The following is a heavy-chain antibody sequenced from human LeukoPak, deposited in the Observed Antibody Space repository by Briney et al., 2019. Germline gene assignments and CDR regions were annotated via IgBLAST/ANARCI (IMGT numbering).Heavy chain of an antibody. V-gene: IGHV4-31*03. Sequence: SQTLSLTCTVSGGSISSGGYYWSWIRQHPGKGLEWIGYIYYSGSTYYNPSLKSRVTISVDTSKNQFSLKLSSVTAADTAVYYCARDVPELDAFDIWGQGTTVTVSS. CDR1: GGSISSGGYY. CDR3: ARDVPELDAFDI. J-gene: IGHJ3*02. CDR2: IYYSGST.